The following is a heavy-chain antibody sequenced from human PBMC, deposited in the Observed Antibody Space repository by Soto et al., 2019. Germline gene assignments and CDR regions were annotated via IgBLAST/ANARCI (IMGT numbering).Heavy chain of an antibody. Sequence: SETLSLTCTVSGGSISSSSYYWVWIRQPPGKGLEWIGNIYHSGSTQYNPSLRSRVTISVDTSKNQFSLKLSSVTAADTAVYYCARHRGSTGWFDFDYWGQGTLVTVSS. D-gene: IGHD6-19*01. CDR3: ARHRGSTGWFDFDY. J-gene: IGHJ4*02. CDR2: IYHSGST. V-gene: IGHV4-39*01. CDR1: GGSISSSSYY.